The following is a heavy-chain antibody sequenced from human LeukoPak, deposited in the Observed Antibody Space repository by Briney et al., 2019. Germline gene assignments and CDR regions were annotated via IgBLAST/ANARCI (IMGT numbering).Heavy chain of an antibody. V-gene: IGHV3-23*01. CDR2: INGSGGST. J-gene: IGHJ4*02. CDR3: AKGPSMDPL. Sequence: QPGGSLRPSCAASGFTFSSYAMSWVRQAPGKGLEWVSAINGSGGSTYYADSVRGRFTISRDNSKNTLYLQMNSLRAEDTAVYYCAKGPSMDPLWGQGTLVTVSS. D-gene: IGHD2/OR15-2a*01. CDR1: GFTFSSYA.